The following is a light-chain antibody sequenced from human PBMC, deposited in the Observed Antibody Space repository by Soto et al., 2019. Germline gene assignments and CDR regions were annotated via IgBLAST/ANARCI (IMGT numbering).Light chain of an antibody. CDR1: SSDVGGYNS. Sequence: QSALTQPASVSGSPGQSIAISFTGTSSDVGGYNSASWYQQHPGKAPKLLIYDVSNRPSGVSNRFSGSKSGNTASLTISGLQAEDEADYYCSSYSTGGSYVFGTGTKLTVL. CDR2: DVS. V-gene: IGLV2-14*03. CDR3: SSYSTGGSYV. J-gene: IGLJ1*01.